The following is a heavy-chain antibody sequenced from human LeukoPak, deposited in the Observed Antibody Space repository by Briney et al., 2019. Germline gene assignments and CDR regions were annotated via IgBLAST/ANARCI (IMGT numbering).Heavy chain of an antibody. Sequence: GGSLRLSCAASGFTVSSNYMSWVRQAPGKGLEWVSVIYSGGSTYYADSVKGRFTISRDNSKNTLYLQMNSLRAEDTAVYYCARDSDYYGSGTTYYYYGLDVWGQGTTVTVSS. CDR1: GFTVSSNY. J-gene: IGHJ6*02. V-gene: IGHV3-66*01. CDR3: ARDSDYYGSGTTYYYYGLDV. D-gene: IGHD3-10*01. CDR2: IYSGGST.